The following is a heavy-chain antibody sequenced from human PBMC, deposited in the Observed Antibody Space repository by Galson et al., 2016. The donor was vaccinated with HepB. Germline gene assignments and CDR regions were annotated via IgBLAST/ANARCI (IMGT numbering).Heavy chain of an antibody. Sequence: SLRLSCAASGFTFSSYAINWVRQAPGKGLEWVSVISGSGGNTYYADSVEGRFIISRDNSKNTLYLQMNSLRAEDTAVYYCAKAQSSVWYDFDYWGQGTLVTVSS. J-gene: IGHJ4*02. CDR2: ISGSGGNT. CDR1: GFTFSSYA. V-gene: IGHV3-23*01. CDR3: AKAQSSVWYDFDY. D-gene: IGHD6-19*01.